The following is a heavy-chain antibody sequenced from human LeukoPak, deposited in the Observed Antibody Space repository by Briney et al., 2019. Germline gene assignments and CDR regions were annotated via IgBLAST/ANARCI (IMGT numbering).Heavy chain of an antibody. CDR1: GYTFTSYY. CDR2: INPSGGST. D-gene: IGHD2-15*01. CDR3: ARGYCSGGSCSNFDY. Sequence: ASVTVSCKPSGYTFTSYYMHWVRQAPGQGLEWMGIINPSGGSTSYAQKFQGRVTMTRDTSTSTAYMELSSLRSEDTAVYYCARGYCSGGSCSNFDYWGQGTLVTVSS. J-gene: IGHJ4*02. V-gene: IGHV1-46*01.